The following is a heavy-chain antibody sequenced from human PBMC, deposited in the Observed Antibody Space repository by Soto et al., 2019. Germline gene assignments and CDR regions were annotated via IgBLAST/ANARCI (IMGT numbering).Heavy chain of an antibody. Sequence: SVKVPCKASGGTFSSYAISWVRQAPGQGLEWMGGIIPIFGTANYAQKFQGRVTITADESTSTAYTELGSLRSEDTAVYYCARDHCSGGSCYSGQFGGYFDYWGQGTLVTVSS. CDR2: IIPIFGTA. J-gene: IGHJ4*02. CDR1: GGTFSSYA. D-gene: IGHD2-15*01. CDR3: ARDHCSGGSCYSGQFGGYFDY. V-gene: IGHV1-69*13.